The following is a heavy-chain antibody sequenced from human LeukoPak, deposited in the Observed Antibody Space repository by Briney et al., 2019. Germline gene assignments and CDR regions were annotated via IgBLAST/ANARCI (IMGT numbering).Heavy chain of an antibody. J-gene: IGHJ6*04. CDR1: GFTFSSYA. CDR3: AELGITMIGGV. D-gene: IGHD3-10*02. V-gene: IGHV3-23*01. CDR2: ISGNDGST. Sequence: GGSLRLSCAASGFTFSSYAMSWVRQAPGKGLEWVSGISGNDGSTYYADSVKGRFTISRDNSKNTLHLQMYSLRAEDTAIYYCAELGITMIGGVWGKGTTVTISS.